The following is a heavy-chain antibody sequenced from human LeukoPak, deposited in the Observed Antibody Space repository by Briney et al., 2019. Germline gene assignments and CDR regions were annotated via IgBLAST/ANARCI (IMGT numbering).Heavy chain of an antibody. CDR3: AGGPQYTGSFPY. J-gene: IGHJ4*02. Sequence: GGSLRLSCAASGFTFNTFEMTWVRQAPGMGLEWLSYISSSGGTIKYADSVKGRFTISRDSAENALFLQMNNLGADDTAVYYCAGGPQYTGSFPYWGQGTLVAVSS. D-gene: IGHD1-26*01. CDR2: ISSSGGTI. CDR1: GFTFNTFE. V-gene: IGHV3-48*03.